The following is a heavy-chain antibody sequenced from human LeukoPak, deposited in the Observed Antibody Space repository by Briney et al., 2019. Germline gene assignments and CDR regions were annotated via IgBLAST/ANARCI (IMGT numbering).Heavy chain of an antibody. CDR1: GFTFSSYT. Sequence: PGGSLRLSCAASGFTFSSYTMHWVRQAPGKGLEYVSAISSNGGSTYYANSVKGRFTISRDNAKNSVYLQMSSLRAEDTAVYYCARVGGTYFDYWGQGTLVTVSS. D-gene: IGHD1-26*01. CDR2: ISSNGGST. J-gene: IGHJ4*02. V-gene: IGHV3-64*01. CDR3: ARVGGTYFDY.